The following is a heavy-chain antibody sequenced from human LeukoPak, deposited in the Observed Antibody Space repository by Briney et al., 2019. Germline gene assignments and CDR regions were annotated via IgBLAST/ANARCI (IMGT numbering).Heavy chain of an antibody. J-gene: IGHJ4*02. CDR3: ARDVYGGNSGLDY. CDR1: GGSISSGDYY. CDR2: IYYSGST. D-gene: IGHD4-23*01. V-gene: IGHV4-30-4*01. Sequence: PSETLSLTCTVSGGSISSGDYYWSWIRQPPGKGLEWIGYIYYSGSTYYNPSLKSRVTISVDTSKNQFSLKLSSVTAADTAVYYCARDVYGGNSGLDYWGQGTLVTVSS.